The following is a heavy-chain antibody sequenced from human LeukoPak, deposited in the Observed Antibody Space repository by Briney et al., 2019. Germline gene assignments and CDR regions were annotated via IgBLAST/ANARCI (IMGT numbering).Heavy chain of an antibody. CDR3: ARVSGYYDFWSGYHSYYYYMDV. Sequence: GGSLRLSCVASGFTFSNYAMNWVRQAPGKGLEWVSGVSGGGSSTYYADSVKGRFTISRDNSKNMLYLQMNSLRAEDTAVYYCARVSGYYDFWSGYHSYYYYMDVWGKGTTVTVSS. CDR2: VSGGGSST. D-gene: IGHD3-3*01. V-gene: IGHV3-23*01. J-gene: IGHJ6*03. CDR1: GFTFSNYA.